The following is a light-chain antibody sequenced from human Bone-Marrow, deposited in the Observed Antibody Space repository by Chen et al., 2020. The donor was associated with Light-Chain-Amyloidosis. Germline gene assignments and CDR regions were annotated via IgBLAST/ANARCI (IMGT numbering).Light chain of an antibody. CDR2: GAS. Sequence: EIVLTQSPGTLSLSPGGRATLSCRASQSVSSSYLAWYQQKPGQAPRLRIYGASSRATCIPDRVSGSGSGTAFTLPISRLEPEDFAGYYCQQYGSSPPWTFGQGTKVEIK. CDR1: QSVSSSY. CDR3: QQYGSSPPWT. J-gene: IGKJ1*01. V-gene: IGKV3-20*01.